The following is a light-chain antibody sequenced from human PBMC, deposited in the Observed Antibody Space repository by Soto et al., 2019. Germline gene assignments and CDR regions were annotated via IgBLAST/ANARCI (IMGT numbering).Light chain of an antibody. CDR1: SSNIGNNY. CDR2: DNN. V-gene: IGLV1-51*01. CDR3: GTWDSSLGDV. J-gene: IGLJ7*01. Sequence: QSVLTQPPSVSAAPGQTVTISCSGSSSNIGNNYVSWYQQLPGTAPKLLIYDNNKRPSGIPDRFSGSKSGTSATLGITGLQTGDEADYYCGTWDSSLGDVFGGGTQLTVL.